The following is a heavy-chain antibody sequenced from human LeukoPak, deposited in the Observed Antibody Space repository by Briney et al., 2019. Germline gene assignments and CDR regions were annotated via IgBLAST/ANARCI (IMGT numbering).Heavy chain of an antibody. J-gene: IGHJ4*02. Sequence: GGSLTLSCAASGFTVSSNYMSWVRKPPGKGKELVSVIYTSGSTSYADSVKGRFTVSRDSSKNTLYLQMNSRRAEDTAVYYCASQVWGYSYGYVHYWGQGTLVTVSS. V-gene: IGHV3-53*01. CDR3: ASQVWGYSYGYVHY. CDR2: IYTSGST. CDR1: GFTVSSNY. D-gene: IGHD5-18*01.